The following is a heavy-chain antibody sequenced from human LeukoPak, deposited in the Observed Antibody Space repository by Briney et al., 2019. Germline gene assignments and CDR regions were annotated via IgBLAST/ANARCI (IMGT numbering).Heavy chain of an antibody. Sequence: GGSLRLSCAASGFTVSSNYMSWVRQAPGKGLEWVSSITSSGTGTFYADSVKGRFTISRDNSENTLYLQMNSLRAEDMAVYYCAKDRPNYYDSSGHYYRRNGDYWGQGTLVTVSS. CDR3: AKDRPNYYDSSGHYYRRNGDY. D-gene: IGHD3-22*01. J-gene: IGHJ4*02. V-gene: IGHV3-23*01. CDR1: GFTVSSNY. CDR2: ITSSGTGT.